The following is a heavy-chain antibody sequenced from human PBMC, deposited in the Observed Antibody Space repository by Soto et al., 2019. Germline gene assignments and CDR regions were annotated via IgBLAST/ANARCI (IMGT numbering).Heavy chain of an antibody. CDR1: GFTFISSF. D-gene: IGHD6-19*01. V-gene: IGHV3-7*03. CDR2: INQDGGVT. Sequence: GGSLRLSCVASGFTFISSFMGWIRQAPGKGLEWVANINQDGGVTYYVDSVEGRFTIPRDNTKDSLYLQMNSLRGEDTAIYYCARYYRGSGRYFFDYWGQGTPVTVS. CDR3: ARYYRGSGRYFFDY. J-gene: IGHJ4*02.